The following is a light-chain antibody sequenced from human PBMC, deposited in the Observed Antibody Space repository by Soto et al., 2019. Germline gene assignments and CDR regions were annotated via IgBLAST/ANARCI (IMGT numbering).Light chain of an antibody. V-gene: IGKV3-15*01. CDR2: GAS. Sequence: EIVMTQSPATLSVSPGERATLSCRASQSVSRSLAWYQQKPGQAPRLLIYGASTRATGIPARFSGSGSGTEFTLTISSLQSEDFAVYYCQQYYDWPRTFGQGTKVEIK. CDR1: QSVSRS. CDR3: QQYYDWPRT. J-gene: IGKJ1*01.